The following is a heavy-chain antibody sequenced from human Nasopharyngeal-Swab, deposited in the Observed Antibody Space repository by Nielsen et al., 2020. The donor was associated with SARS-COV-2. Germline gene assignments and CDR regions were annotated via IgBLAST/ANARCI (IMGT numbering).Heavy chain of an antibody. J-gene: IGHJ3*02. Sequence: WVRQAPGQGLEWMGWMNPNSGNTGCAQKFQGRVTMTRNTSISTAYMELSSLRSEDTAVYYCARGVTGTVVVPAATDGGGGDDAFDIWGQGTMVTVSS. CDR2: MNPNSGNT. CDR3: ARGVTGTVVVPAATDGGGGDDAFDI. V-gene: IGHV1-8*01. D-gene: IGHD2-2*01.